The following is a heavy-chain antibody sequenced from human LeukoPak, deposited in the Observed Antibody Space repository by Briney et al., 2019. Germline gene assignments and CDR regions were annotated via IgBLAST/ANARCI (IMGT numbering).Heavy chain of an antibody. J-gene: IGHJ6*02. V-gene: IGHV3-30*18. CDR3: AQDRGLYDYGMDV. CDR2: ISYDGSNK. Sequence: GGSLRLSCAASVFTFSSYGMHWVRQAPGKGLEWLAVISYDGSNKYYADAVKGRFTITRDNSKNTQFLQMNSLRAEDTAVYYCAQDRGLYDYGMDVWGQGTTVTISS. CDR1: VFTFSSYG. D-gene: IGHD3-10*01.